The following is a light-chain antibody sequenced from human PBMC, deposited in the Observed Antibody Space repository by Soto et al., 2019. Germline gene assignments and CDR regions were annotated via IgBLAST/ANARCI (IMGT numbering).Light chain of an antibody. J-gene: IGLJ1*01. CDR2: DVS. V-gene: IGLV2-14*01. CDR3: SSYTSSSTSCV. CDR1: SSDVGGYDY. Sequence: QSALTQPASVSGSPGQSITISCTGSSSDVGGYDYVSWYQQHPGKPPKLMIYDVSNRPSGVSDRCSGSKSGNTASLTISGLQAEDEADYYCSSYTSSSTSCVFGTGTKVTVL.